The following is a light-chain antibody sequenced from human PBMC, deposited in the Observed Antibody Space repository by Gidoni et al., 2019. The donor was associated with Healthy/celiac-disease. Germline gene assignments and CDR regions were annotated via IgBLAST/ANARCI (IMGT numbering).Light chain of an antibody. CDR3: SSYAGSNYWV. Sequence: QSALTQPPSASRSPGQSVTISCTGTSSDVGGYNYVSWYQQHPGKAPKLMIYEGSKRPSGVPDRFSGSKSGNTASLTVSGLQAEDEADYYCSSYAGSNYWVFGGGTKLTVL. CDR1: SSDVGGYNY. J-gene: IGLJ3*02. CDR2: EGS. V-gene: IGLV2-8*01.